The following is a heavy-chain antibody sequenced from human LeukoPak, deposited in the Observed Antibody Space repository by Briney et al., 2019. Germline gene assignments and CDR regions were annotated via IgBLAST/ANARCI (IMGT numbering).Heavy chain of an antibody. CDR3: ARVPSSGWYLGAFDI. CDR2: INAGNGNT. CDR1: GYTFTSYA. D-gene: IGHD6-19*01. J-gene: IGHJ3*02. V-gene: IGHV1-3*03. Sequence: AASVKVSCKASGYTFTSYAMHWVRQAPGQRLEWMGWINAGNGNTKYSQEFQGRVTITRDTSASTAYMELSSLRSEDMAVYYCARVPSSGWYLGAFDIWGQGTMVTVSS.